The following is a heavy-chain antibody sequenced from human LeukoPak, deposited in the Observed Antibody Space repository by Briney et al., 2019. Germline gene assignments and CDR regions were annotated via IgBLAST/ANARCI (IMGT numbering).Heavy chain of an antibody. CDR3: ARARYLNS. CDR1: GFTLSDYW. D-gene: IGHD2-15*01. V-gene: IGHV3-7*01. Sequence: GGSLRLSCVGSGFTLSDYWMTWVRLAPGWGLEWVANIKHDGSEKNYVDSVKGRFTISRDNAKNSVYLQMDRLRAEDTAVYYCARARYLNSWGQGTLVTVSS. CDR2: IKHDGSEK. J-gene: IGHJ4*02.